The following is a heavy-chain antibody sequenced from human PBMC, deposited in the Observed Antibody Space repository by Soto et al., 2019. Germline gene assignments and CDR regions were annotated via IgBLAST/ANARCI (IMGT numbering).Heavy chain of an antibody. D-gene: IGHD3-10*01. J-gene: IGHJ6*02. CDR3: AKGLRRLLRTQYYYGLDV. CDR1: GFIFRNYA. CDR2: ISGSGVGT. V-gene: IGHV3-23*01. Sequence: EVQLLESGGGSVQPGGSLRLSCEASGFIFRNYAMSWVRQAPGKGLEWVSSISGSGVGTYYADSVQGRFTISRDNSTNTLFLQLSSLRAEDTALYYCAKGLRRLLRTQYYYGLDVWGRGTTVTVSS.